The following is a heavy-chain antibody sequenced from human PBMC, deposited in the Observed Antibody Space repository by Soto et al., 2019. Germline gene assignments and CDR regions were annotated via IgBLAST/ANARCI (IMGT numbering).Heavy chain of an antibody. CDR1: GFTFSSYA. V-gene: IGHV3-64*01. Sequence: GGSLRLSCAASGFTFSSYAMHWVRQAPGKGLEYVSAISSNGGSTYYANSVKGRFTISRDNSKNTLYLQMGSLRAEDMAVYYCARDPTYYYGSGSYYDYWGQGTLVTVSS. D-gene: IGHD3-10*01. J-gene: IGHJ4*02. CDR2: ISSNGGST. CDR3: ARDPTYYYGSGSYYDY.